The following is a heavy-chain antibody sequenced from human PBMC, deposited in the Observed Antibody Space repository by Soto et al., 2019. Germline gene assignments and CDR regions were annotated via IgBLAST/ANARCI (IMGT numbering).Heavy chain of an antibody. CDR3: TSFDSNGYYPKNLY. J-gene: IGHJ4*02. V-gene: IGHV1-69*13. CDR2: IIPILGTA. D-gene: IGHD3-22*01. Sequence: GASVKVSCKVSGGSSSSFSINWVRQAPGQRFEWMGGIIPILGTANFTQKFQDRVTFTADESTATAYMTLSSLTSEDTAFYYCTSFDSNGYYPKNLYWGPGTQVTVSS. CDR1: GGSSSSFS.